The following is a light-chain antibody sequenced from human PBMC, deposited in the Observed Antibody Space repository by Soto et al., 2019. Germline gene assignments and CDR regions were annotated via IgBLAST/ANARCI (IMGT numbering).Light chain of an antibody. Sequence: EIVLTQSPGTLALSAGGRDTRPCRASHTISSSYLAWYQQKPGQAPRLLMYGISRRATGIPDRFSGSGSGTDFTRTICRLEPEDFAVYYCQQYGSSGTFGQGTKVDIK. V-gene: IGKV3-20*01. CDR3: QQYGSSGT. CDR2: GIS. J-gene: IGKJ1*01. CDR1: HTISSSY.